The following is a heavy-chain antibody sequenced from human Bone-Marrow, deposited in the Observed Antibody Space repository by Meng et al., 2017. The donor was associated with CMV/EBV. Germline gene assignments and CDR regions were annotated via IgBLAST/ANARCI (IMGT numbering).Heavy chain of an antibody. CDR3: AREWELLSNDF. CDR2: ISYDGSNK. Sequence: GESLKSSCAASGFTFSSYAMHWVRQAPGKGLEWVAVISYDGSNKYYADSVKGRFTISRDNSKNTLYLQMNSLRAEDTAVYYCAREWELLSNDFWGQGTLVNVPS. J-gene: IGHJ4*02. D-gene: IGHD1-26*01. CDR1: GFTFSSYA. V-gene: IGHV3-30*04.